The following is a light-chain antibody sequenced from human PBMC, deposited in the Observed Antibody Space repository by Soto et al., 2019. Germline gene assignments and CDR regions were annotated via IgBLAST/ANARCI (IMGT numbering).Light chain of an antibody. CDR1: SSDVGSYNL. CDR3: CSYAGSSTSVV. CDR2: EGS. J-gene: IGLJ2*01. V-gene: IGLV2-23*01. Sequence: QSALTQPASVSGSPGQSITISFTGTSSDVGSYNLVSWYQQHPGKAPKLMIYEGSKRPSGVSNRLSGSKSGNTASLTISGLQAEDEADYYCCSYAGSSTSVVFGGGTKLTVL.